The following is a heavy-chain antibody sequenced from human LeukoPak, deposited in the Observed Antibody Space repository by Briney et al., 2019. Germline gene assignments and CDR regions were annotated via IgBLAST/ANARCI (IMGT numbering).Heavy chain of an antibody. J-gene: IGHJ4*02. V-gene: IGHV4-59*01. CDR3: ARDGLYDSSGYYMDS. D-gene: IGHD3-22*01. CDR2: IYYSGGT. CDR1: GGAISSYY. Sequence: SETLSLTCTVSGGAISSYYWSWIRQPPGTGLEWIGYIYYSGGTKYNPSLMSRVTISVDRAQNQFSLSLSSVTAADTAVYYCARDGLYDSSGYYMDSWGQGTLVIVSS.